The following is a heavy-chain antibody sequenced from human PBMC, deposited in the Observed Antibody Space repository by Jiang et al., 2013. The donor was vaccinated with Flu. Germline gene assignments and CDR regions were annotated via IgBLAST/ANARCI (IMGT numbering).Heavy chain of an antibody. CDR2: ISYDGSNK. V-gene: IGHV3-30-3*01. J-gene: IGHJ4*02. Sequence: KGLEWVAVISYDGSNKYYADSVKGRFTISRDNSKNTLYLQMNSLRAEDTAVYYCARSYGSGYFDYWGQGTLVTVSS. D-gene: IGHD3-10*01. CDR3: ARSYGSGYFDY.